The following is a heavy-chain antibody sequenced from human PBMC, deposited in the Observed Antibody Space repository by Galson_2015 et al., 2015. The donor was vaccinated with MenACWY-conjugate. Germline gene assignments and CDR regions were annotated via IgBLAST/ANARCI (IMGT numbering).Heavy chain of an antibody. V-gene: IGHV3-30*02. CDR1: TSGFIFSAYG. CDR3: AKESGPCNSGNYYPIDY. D-gene: IGHD3-10*01. J-gene: IGHJ4*02. Sequence: SLRLSCATSTSGFIFSAYGMHWVRQAPGKGLEWVALVRYDGSDQRYGDSVKGRFTISRDNSKNTMYLQMNSLRAEDTAVYYCAKESGPCNSGNYYPIDYWGQGTLVTVSS. CDR2: VRYDGSDQ.